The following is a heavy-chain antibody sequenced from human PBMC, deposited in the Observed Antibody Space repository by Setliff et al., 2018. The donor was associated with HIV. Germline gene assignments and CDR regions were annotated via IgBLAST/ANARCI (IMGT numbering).Heavy chain of an antibody. CDR1: GDSISSYF. CDR2: RSTTGST. D-gene: IGHD2-15*01. Sequence: SDTLSLTCTVSGDSISSYFWSWIRQSPGKGLEWIGFRSTTGSTNYNPSLRSRVTISVDTSKNQFSLRLTSVTAADTAVYYCARHESLWFQELLWAYFDFWGQGMLVTVSS. CDR3: ARHESLWFQELLWAYFDF. J-gene: IGHJ4*02. V-gene: IGHV4-4*09.